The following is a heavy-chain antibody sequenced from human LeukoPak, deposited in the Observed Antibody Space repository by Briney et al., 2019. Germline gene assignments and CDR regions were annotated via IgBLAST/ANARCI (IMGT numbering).Heavy chain of an antibody. D-gene: IGHD3-3*01. Sequence: ASVKVSCKASGYTFTSYYMHWVRQAPGQGLEWMGIINPSGGSTSYAQKFQGRVTMTRDTSTSTVYMELSSLRSEDTAVYYCARDSDFERAPGWFDPWGQGTLVTVSS. J-gene: IGHJ5*02. V-gene: IGHV1-46*01. CDR1: GYTFTSYY. CDR2: INPSGGST. CDR3: ARDSDFERAPGWFDP.